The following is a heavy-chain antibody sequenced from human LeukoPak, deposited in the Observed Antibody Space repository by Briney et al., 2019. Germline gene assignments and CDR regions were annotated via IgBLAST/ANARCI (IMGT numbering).Heavy chain of an antibody. Sequence: AETLSLTYSVSGGSISIYYWRWIRQPPGEGLEWVGYIYYSGSTNYNPSLKSRVTISVDTSKNQFSLKLSSVTAADTAVYYCARDLFVGGFDPWGQGTLVTVSS. J-gene: IGHJ5*02. CDR2: IYYSGST. CDR3: ARDLFVGGFDP. D-gene: IGHD3-3*01. V-gene: IGHV4-59*01. CDR1: GGSISIYY.